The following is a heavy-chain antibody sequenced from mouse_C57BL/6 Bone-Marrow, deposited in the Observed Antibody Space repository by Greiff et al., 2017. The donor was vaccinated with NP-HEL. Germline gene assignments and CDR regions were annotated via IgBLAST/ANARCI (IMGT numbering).Heavy chain of an antibody. Sequence: EVKLVESGGGLVQPGGSMKLSCVASGFTFSNYWMNWVRQSPEKGLEWVAQIRLKSDNYATHYAESVKGRFTISRDDSKSSVYLQMNNLRAEDTGIYYCTIYYDYDVGYWGQGTTLTVSS. J-gene: IGHJ2*01. V-gene: IGHV6-3*01. CDR2: IRLKSDNYAT. CDR3: TIYYDYDVGY. CDR1: GFTFSNYW. D-gene: IGHD2-4*01.